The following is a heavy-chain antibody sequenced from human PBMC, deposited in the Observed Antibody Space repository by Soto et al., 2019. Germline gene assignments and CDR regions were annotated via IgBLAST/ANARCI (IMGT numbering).Heavy chain of an antibody. J-gene: IGHJ6*02. Sequence: QERLVESGGGVVQPGRSLRLSCAASGFTFSSYGMHWVRQTPGKGLEWVAVLGFDGGGRYYAYSVKGRFTISRDNSKNTLDLQMDSLRVEDTALYYCAREPVGPDYAMDVWGQGTTVTVSS. CDR1: GFTFSSYG. CDR3: AREPVGPDYAMDV. V-gene: IGHV3-33*01. CDR2: LGFDGGGR. D-gene: IGHD1-26*01.